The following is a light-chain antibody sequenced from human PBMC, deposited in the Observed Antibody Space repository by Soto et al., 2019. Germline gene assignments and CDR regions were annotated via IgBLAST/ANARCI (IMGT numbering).Light chain of an antibody. J-gene: IGKJ2*01. CDR2: LGS. V-gene: IGKV2-28*01. CDR3: MQALQTPKT. CDR1: QSLLHSNGNNC. Sequence: EIVMTQSPLSLPVTPGEPASISCRSSQSLLHSNGNNCLDWYLQKPGQSPQILIYLGSNRASGVPDRFSGSGSGTDFTLKISRVEAEDVGVYYCMQALQTPKTFGQGTKLEIK.